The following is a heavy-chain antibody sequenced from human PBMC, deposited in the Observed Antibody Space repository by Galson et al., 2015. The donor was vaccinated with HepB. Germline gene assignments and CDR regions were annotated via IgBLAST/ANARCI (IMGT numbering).Heavy chain of an antibody. V-gene: IGHV1-8*02. Sequence: QSGAEVKKPGESLKISCKASGGTFSSYDINWVRQATGQGLEWMGWMNPNSGNTGYAQKFQGRVTMTRNTSISTAYMELSSLRSEDTAVYYCARSRILSSGGGFDPWGQGTLVTVSS. J-gene: IGHJ5*02. CDR3: ARSRILSSGGGFDP. CDR1: GGTFSSYD. CDR2: MNPNSGNT. D-gene: IGHD6-19*01.